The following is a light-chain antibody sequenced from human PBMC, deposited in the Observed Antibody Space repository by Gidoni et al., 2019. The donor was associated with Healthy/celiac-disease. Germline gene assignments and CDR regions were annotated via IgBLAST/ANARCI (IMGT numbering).Light chain of an antibody. CDR2: LCC. V-gene: IGKV2-28*01. Sequence: DIVMTQSPLSLPVTPGEPASISCRSSQSLLHSNGYNYLDWYLQKPGQSPQLLIYLCCNRASGVPDRFSGSGSGTDFTLKSSRVEAEDVGFYYCMQALQTPWTFGQGTKVEIK. CDR3: MQALQTPWT. J-gene: IGKJ1*01. CDR1: QSLLHSNGYNY.